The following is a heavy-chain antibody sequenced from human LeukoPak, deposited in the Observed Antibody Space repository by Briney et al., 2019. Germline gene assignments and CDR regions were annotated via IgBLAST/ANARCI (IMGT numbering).Heavy chain of an antibody. CDR1: GFIFSSYA. Sequence: PGGFLRLSCAASGFIFSSYAMYWVRQAPGKGLEWVAVISYDGSNEYYADSVKGPFTISRDNSKNTLYLQMNSLRAEDTAVYYCAKDAQIVVVITDYYYGMDVWGQGTTVTVSS. J-gene: IGHJ6*02. CDR2: ISYDGSNE. V-gene: IGHV3-30-3*01. D-gene: IGHD3-22*01. CDR3: AKDAQIVVVITDYYYGMDV.